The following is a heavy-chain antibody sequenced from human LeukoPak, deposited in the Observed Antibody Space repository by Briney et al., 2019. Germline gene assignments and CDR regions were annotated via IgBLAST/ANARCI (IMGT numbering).Heavy chain of an antibody. CDR2: IIPFFGTA. J-gene: IGHJ4*02. CDR1: GGTFSSYA. V-gene: IGHV1-69*05. CDR3: ARGGDSRTLDY. Sequence: TVKISCKASGGTFSSYAISWVRQAPGQGLEWMGGIIPFFGTANYAQKFQGRVTITTDESTSTAYMELSSLRSEDTAVYYCARGGDSRTLDYWGQGTLVTVSS. D-gene: IGHD6-13*01.